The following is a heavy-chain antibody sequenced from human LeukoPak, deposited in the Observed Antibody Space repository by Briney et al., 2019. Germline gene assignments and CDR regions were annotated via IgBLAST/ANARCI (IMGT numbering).Heavy chain of an antibody. CDR2: ISSSGNTI. V-gene: IGHV3-48*04. Sequence: GGSLRLSCAASGFTFSSYTMSWVRQAPGKGLEWVSYISSSGNTINYADSVKGRFTISRDNAKNSLYLQMNSLRAEDMALYYCAKGGAAAGTGLVDWGQGTLVTVSS. CDR1: GFTFSSYT. J-gene: IGHJ4*02. D-gene: IGHD6-13*01. CDR3: AKGGAAAGTGLVD.